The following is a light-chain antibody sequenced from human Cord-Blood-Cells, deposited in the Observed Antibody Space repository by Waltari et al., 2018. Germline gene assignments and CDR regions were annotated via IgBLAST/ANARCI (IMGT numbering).Light chain of an antibody. CDR1: SSNIGSNY. V-gene: IGLV1-47*01. J-gene: IGLJ3*02. CDR3: AAWDDSLSGPV. Sequence: QSVLTQPPSASGTPGQRVTISCSGSSSNIGSNYVYWYQQLPGTAPKHLIYRNNHRPSGVPDRFSGSKSGTSASLAISGLRSEDEADYYCAAWDDSLSGPVFGVGTKLTVL. CDR2: RNN.